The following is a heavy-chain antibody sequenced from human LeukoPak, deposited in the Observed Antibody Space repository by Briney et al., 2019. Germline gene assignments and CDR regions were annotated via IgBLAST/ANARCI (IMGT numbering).Heavy chain of an antibody. CDR1: GFTFSSYE. CDR2: ISSSGSTI. V-gene: IGHV3-48*03. Sequence: GASLRLSCAASGFTFSSYEMNWVRQAPGKGLEWVSYISSSGSTIYYADSVKGRFTISRDNAKNSLYLQMNSLRAEDTAVYYCAELGITMIGGVWGKGTTVTISS. CDR3: AELGITMIGGV. J-gene: IGHJ6*04. D-gene: IGHD3-10*02.